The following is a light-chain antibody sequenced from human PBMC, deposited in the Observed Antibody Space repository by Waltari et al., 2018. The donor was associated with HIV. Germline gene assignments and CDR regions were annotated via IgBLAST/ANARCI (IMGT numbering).Light chain of an antibody. V-gene: IGLV1-44*01. Sequence: QSVLTQSPSASGTPGQRVTISCSGSNSNIGSNTVNWYHQLPGTATKLLIYSTDQRPSGVPDRYSASKSGTSASLAIRGLQPEDEADYYCATWDDSLNAWVFGGGTKLTVL. CDR3: ATWDDSLNAWV. CDR2: STD. CDR1: NSNIGSNT. J-gene: IGLJ3*02.